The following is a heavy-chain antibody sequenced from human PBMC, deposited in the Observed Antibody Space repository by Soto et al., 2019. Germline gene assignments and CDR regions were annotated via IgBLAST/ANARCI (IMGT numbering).Heavy chain of an antibody. CDR2: FDPEDGET. V-gene: IGHV1-24*01. J-gene: IGHJ4*02. Sequence: ASVKVSCKVSGYTLTELSMHWVRQAPGKGLEWMGGFDPEDGETIYAQKFQGRVTMTEDTSTDTAYMELSSLRSEDTAVYYCATKSVSAAAGSWYFDYWGQGTLVPVSS. D-gene: IGHD6-13*01. CDR1: GYTLTELS. CDR3: ATKSVSAAAGSWYFDY.